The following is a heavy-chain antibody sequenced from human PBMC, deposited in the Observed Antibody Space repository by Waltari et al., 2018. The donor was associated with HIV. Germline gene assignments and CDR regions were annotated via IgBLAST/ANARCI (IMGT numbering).Heavy chain of an antibody. CDR1: GFTFSNAW. CDR3: TTGLLYKRY. D-gene: IGHD1-20*01. J-gene: IGHJ4*02. Sequence: EVQLVESGGGLVKPGGSLRLSCAGSGFTFSNAWRRWVRQTPGKGLEWVGRIKSKPDGGTTDYAAPVKGRFTISRDDSKNTLYLQMVSLKTEDTAVYYCTTGLLYKRYWGQGTLVTVSS. V-gene: IGHV3-15*01. CDR2: IKSKPDGGTT.